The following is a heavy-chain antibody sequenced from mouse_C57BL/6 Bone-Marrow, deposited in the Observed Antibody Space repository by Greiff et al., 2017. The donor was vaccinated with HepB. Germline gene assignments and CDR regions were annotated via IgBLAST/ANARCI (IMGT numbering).Heavy chain of an antibody. Sequence: DVQLQESEGGLVQPGSSMKLSCTASGFTFSDYYMAWVRQVPEKGLEWVANINYDGSSTYYLDSLKSRFIISRDNAKNILYLQMSSLKSEDTATYYCARGEYPDYWGQGTTLTVSS. D-gene: IGHD5-1*01. CDR2: INYDGSST. V-gene: IGHV5-16*01. J-gene: IGHJ2*01. CDR3: ARGEYPDY. CDR1: GFTFSDYY.